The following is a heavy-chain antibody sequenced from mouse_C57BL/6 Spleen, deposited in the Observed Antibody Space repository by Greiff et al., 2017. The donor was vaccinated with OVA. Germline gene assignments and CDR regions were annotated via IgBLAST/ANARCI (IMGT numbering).Heavy chain of an antibody. Sequence: DVKLVESGPGLAKPSQTLSLTCSVTGYSITSDYWNWIRKFPGNKLEYMGYISYSGSTYYNPSLKSRLSITRDTSKNQYYLQLNSVTTEDTATYNCARLGGNYGGDYAMDYWGQGTSVTVSS. V-gene: IGHV3-8*01. CDR2: ISYSGST. CDR1: GYSITSDY. D-gene: IGHD2-1*01. CDR3: ARLGGNYGGDYAMDY. J-gene: IGHJ4*01.